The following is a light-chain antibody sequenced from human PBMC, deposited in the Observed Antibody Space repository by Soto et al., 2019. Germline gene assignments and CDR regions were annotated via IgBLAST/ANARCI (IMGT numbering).Light chain of an antibody. CDR2: DAS. CDR3: QQYSHRIT. J-gene: IGKJ5*01. V-gene: IGKV1-33*01. Sequence: IQMTQSPSSLSASVAARVTITCQASQDIRYYLNWFQQKPGKAPKVLIYDASRLETGVPSRFSGSGSGTHFSLAISSLQPEDIATYYCQQYSHRITFGQGTRLEIK. CDR1: QDIRYY.